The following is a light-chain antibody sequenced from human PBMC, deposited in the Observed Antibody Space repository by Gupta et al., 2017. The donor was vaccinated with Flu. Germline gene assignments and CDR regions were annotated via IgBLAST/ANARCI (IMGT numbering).Light chain of an antibody. CDR1: KSNIETNT. CDR3: ATWDDSLNAWV. CDR2: SNN. V-gene: IGLV1-44*01. Sequence: RSTTPCPGNKSNIETNTLNGYQQCPGTAPKLFVDSNNERPSGVPDRFSGSKSGTSASLAIRGLQADDEADYYCATWDDSLNAWVFGGGTKLTVL. J-gene: IGLJ3*02.